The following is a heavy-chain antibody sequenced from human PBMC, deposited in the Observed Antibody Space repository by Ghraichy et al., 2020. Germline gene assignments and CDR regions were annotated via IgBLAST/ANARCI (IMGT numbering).Heavy chain of an antibody. Sequence: SQTLSLTCTVPGGSISSYYWSWIRQPLGRELEWIGYIYDSGSTNHNPSLKSRVTISVDTSKNQFSLKLSSVTAADTAVYYCARAIAYSYALCKYTYYGMDVWGQGTTVTGSS. CDR3: ARAIAYSYALCKYTYYGMDV. V-gene: IGHV4-59*01. J-gene: IGHJ6*02. CDR2: IYDSGST. CDR1: GGSISSYY. D-gene: IGHD5-18*01.